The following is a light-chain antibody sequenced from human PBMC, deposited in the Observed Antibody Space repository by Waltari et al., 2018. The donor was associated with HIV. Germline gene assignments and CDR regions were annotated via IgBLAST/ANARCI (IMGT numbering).Light chain of an antibody. J-gene: IGLJ3*02. CDR3: QSAADTSGPWV. Sequence: SYELTQPPSVSVSPGQTARFTCPGDALPKQYAYWYQKKPGQAPVLVIYKDRERPSGVPGLFSVSSSGTTVTLTISGVQAEDEADYYCQSAADTSGPWVFGGGTKLTVL. V-gene: IGLV3-25*03. CDR1: ALPKQY. CDR2: KDR.